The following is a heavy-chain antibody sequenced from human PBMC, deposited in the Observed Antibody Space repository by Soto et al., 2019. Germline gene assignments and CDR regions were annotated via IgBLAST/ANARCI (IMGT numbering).Heavy chain of an antibody. Sequence: EVQLVESGGGLVQPGGSLRLSCAASGFTFSSYWMHWVRQAPGKGLVWVSRINRDGSSTSYADSVKGRFTISRDNAKNTLYLQMNSLRDEDTAVYYCTRVAYGFWGCFDYWGQGTLVTVSS. CDR2: INRDGSST. D-gene: IGHD3-3*01. V-gene: IGHV3-74*01. J-gene: IGHJ4*02. CDR1: GFTFSSYW. CDR3: TRVAYGFWGCFDY.